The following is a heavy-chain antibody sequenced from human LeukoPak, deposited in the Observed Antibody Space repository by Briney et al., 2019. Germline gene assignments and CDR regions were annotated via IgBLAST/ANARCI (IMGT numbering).Heavy chain of an antibody. CDR2: IYTSGGT. Sequence: SETLSLTCTVSGGSISSGSYYWSWIRQPAGKGLEWIGRIYTSGGTNYNPSLKSRVTISVDTSKNQFSLNLSSATAADTAVYYCARARVVGATTPFDYWGQGTLVTVSS. D-gene: IGHD1-26*01. CDR3: ARARVVGATTPFDY. CDR1: GGSISSGSYY. V-gene: IGHV4-61*02. J-gene: IGHJ4*02.